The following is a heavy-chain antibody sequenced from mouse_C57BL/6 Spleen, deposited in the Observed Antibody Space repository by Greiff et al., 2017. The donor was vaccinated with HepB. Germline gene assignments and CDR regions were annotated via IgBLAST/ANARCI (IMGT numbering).Heavy chain of an antibody. D-gene: IGHD2-1*01. CDR2: IYPGSGST. J-gene: IGHJ4*01. CDR1: GYTFTSYW. CDR3: ARGGRNYDYAMDY. V-gene: IGHV1-55*01. Sequence: VQLQQSGAELVKPGASVKMSCKASGYTFTSYWITWVKQRPGQGLEWIGDIYPGSGSTNYNEKFKSKATLTVDKSSSTAYMQLSSLTSEDTAVYYCARGGRNYDYAMDYWGQGTSVTVSS.